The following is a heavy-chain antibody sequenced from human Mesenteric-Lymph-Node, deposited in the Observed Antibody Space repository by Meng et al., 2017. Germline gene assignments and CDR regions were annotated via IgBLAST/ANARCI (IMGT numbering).Heavy chain of an antibody. CDR2: IYYSGST. J-gene: IGHJ2*01. CDR1: GGSFSGYY. Sequence: QVQLQQWGAGLLKPSATLSLTCAVYGGSFSGYYWSWIRQHPGKGLEWIGYIYYSGSTYYNPSLKSRVTISVDTSKNQFSLKLSSVTAADTAVYYCARVSMDIVVVVAAPFWYFDLWGRGTLVTVSS. CDR3: ARVSMDIVVVVAAPFWYFDL. D-gene: IGHD2-15*01. V-gene: IGHV4-34*01.